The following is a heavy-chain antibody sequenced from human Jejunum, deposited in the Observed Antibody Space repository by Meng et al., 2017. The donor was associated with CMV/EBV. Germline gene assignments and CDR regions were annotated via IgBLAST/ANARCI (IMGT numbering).Heavy chain of an antibody. J-gene: IGHJ4*02. CDR3: TRNQEGLAGHFDA. CDR1: GFSFSNHW. V-gene: IGHV3-74*01. Sequence: EVKLVESXGDLVQPVGSLRLLCAASGFSFSNHWMHWVRQAPGKGLVWVSRINSDGGTTNYADSVKGRFTISRDNAKNTLYLQMNSLRAEDTAVYYCTRNQEGLAGHFDALGQGTLGTVSS. D-gene: IGHD3-3*02. CDR2: INSDGGTT.